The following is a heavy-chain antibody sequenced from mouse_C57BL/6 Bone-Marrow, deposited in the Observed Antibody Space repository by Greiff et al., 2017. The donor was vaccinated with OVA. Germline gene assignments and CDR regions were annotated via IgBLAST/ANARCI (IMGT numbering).Heavy chain of an antibody. D-gene: IGHD2-2*01. CDR3: ARYGYYGYDGFAY. J-gene: IGHJ3*01. V-gene: IGHV1-69*01. CDR2: IDPSDSYT. CDR1: GYTFTSYW. Sequence: VQLQQPGAELVMPGASVKLSCKASGYTFTSYWMHWVKQRPGQGLEWIGEIDPSDSYTNYNQKFKGKSPLTVDKSSSTASMQLSSLTSEDSAVDYGARYGYYGYDGFAYWGQGTRVTVSA.